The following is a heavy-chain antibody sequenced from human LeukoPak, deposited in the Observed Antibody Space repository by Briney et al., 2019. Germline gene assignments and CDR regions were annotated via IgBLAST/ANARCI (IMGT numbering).Heavy chain of an antibody. CDR2: IYPGDSDS. D-gene: IGHD5-24*01. CDR1: GHIFTNYW. V-gene: IGHV5-51*01. Sequence: GGFLRLSCKASGHIFTNYWIAWVRQMPGKGLEWMGIIYPGDSDSRYSPSFQSHVTISADKSISTAYLRWSSLKASDTAMYYCARHGVEGYNGAFHIWGQGTMVTVSS. J-gene: IGHJ3*02. CDR3: ARHGVEGYNGAFHI.